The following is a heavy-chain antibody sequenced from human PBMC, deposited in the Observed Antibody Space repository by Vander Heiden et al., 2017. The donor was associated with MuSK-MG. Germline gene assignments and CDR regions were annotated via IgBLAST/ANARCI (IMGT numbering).Heavy chain of an antibody. CDR1: GFTVSNNY. V-gene: IGHV3-66*01. CDR3: AVAYDSSGYLHFDY. CDR2: IYSGGST. J-gene: IGHJ4*02. Sequence: EVQLVESGGGLVQPGGSLKVSCAASGFTVSNNYMSWVRQAPGKGLEWVSIIYSGGSTYYADAVKGRFTTSRDNSKNTLYLQMNSMRGEDTAVYYCAVAYDSSGYLHFDYWGQGTLVTVSS. D-gene: IGHD3-22*01.